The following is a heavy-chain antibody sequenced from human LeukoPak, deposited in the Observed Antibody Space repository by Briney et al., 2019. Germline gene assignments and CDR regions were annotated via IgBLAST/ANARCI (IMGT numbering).Heavy chain of an antibody. V-gene: IGHV3-30*02. D-gene: IGHD2-21*02. CDR2: IQYDGTNK. CDR3: ARDRTAYSDCTLFDY. J-gene: IGHJ4*02. Sequence: GGSLRLSCASTFTFSIYGMHWVRQAPGKGLEWVAFIQYDGTNKYYADSVKGRFTISRDNSRNTLYLQMNSLRAEDTAVYYCARDRTAYSDCTLFDYWGQGTLVTVSS. CDR1: TFTFSIYG.